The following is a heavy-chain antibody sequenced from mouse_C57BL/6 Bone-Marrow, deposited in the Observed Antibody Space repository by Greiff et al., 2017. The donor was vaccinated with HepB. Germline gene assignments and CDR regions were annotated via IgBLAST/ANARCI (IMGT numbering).Heavy chain of an antibody. J-gene: IGHJ1*03. D-gene: IGHD1-1*01. V-gene: IGHV1-15*01. Sequence: PLQQSGAELVRPGASVTLSCKASGYTFADYEMHWVKQTPVHGLEWIGAIDPETGGTAYNQKFKGKAILTADKSSSTAYMELRSLTSEDSAVYYCTRRDGSSFWYFDVWGTGTTVTVSS. CDR3: TRRDGSSFWYFDV. CDR2: IDPETGGT. CDR1: GYTFADYE.